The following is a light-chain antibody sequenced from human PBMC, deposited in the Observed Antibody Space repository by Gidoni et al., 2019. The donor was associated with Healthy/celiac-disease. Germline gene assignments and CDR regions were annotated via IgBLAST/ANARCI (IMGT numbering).Light chain of an antibody. J-gene: IGKJ1*01. CDR3: MQALQTPAT. V-gene: IGKV2-28*01. CDR1: QSPLHSNGYNY. CDR2: LGS. Sequence: IVMTQSPLSLPVTPGEPASISCRSSQSPLHSNGYNYLDWYLQKPGQSPQLLIDLGSNRASGVPDRFSGSGSGTDFTLKISRVEAEDVGVYYCMQALQTPATFGQGTKVEIK.